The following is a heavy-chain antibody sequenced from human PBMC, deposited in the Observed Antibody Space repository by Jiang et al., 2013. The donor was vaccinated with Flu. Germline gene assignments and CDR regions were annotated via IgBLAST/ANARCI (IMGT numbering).Heavy chain of an antibody. D-gene: IGHD6-13*01. CDR3: ARGRKRSNSGSWHCFD. CDR2: VSSDGSSA. V-gene: IGHV3-30-3*01. CDR1: GFTFNSYS. Sequence: VQLLESGGGVVQPGRSLRLSCSPSGFTFNSYSIHWVRQAPGKGLEWVAYVSSDGSSAYYADSVRGRFTVSRDNSNKTVSLHMSGLRGDDTAVYFCARGRKRSNSGSWHCFD. J-gene: IGHJ4*01.